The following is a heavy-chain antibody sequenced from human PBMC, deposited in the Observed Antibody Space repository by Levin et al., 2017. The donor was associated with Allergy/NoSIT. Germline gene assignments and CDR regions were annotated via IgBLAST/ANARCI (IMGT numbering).Heavy chain of an antibody. CDR1: GGSIRSFYY. J-gene: IGHJ5*02. CDR2: IYYSGTT. CDR3: ARHLGPDLATSGTHWFDP. D-gene: IGHD3-3*02. V-gene: IGHV4-39*01. Sequence: ESLKISCTISGGSIRSFYYWGWIRQSPGKGLEWIGSIYYSGTTYHNPSLKSRVTISMDTSKNQFSLRLKSVTADDTPMYYCARHLGPDLATSGTHWFDPWGQGTLVTVSS.